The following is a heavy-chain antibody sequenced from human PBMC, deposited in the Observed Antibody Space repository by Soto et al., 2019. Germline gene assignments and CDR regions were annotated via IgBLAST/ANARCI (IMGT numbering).Heavy chain of an antibody. V-gene: IGHV3-7*03. CDR2: IKYDGSEM. Sequence: GGSLRLSCAVSGFSFSSYWMTWVRQAPGKGLEWVANIKYDGSEMQYAGSVKGRFTISRDNAKNSLDLQMNSLRAEDTAVYFCVRNSGWYNLVHWCPGTLVTVFS. J-gene: IGHJ4*02. D-gene: IGHD6-19*01. CDR3: VRNSGWYNLVH. CDR1: GFSFSSYW.